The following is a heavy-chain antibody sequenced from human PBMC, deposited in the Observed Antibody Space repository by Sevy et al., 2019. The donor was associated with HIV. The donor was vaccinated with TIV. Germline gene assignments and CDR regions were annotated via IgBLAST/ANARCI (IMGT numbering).Heavy chain of an antibody. CDR3: ARVNLYSSSASYYFDY. J-gene: IGHJ4*02. D-gene: IGHD6-6*01. V-gene: IGHV6-1*01. CDR2: TYYRSKWYN. CDR1: GDSVSSNSAA. Sequence: SQTLSLTCVISGDSVSSNSAAWNWIRQSPSRGLEWLGRTYYRSKWYNDYAVSVKSRITINPDTSKNQFSLQLNSVTPEDTAVYYCARVNLYSSSASYYFDYWGQGTLVTVSS.